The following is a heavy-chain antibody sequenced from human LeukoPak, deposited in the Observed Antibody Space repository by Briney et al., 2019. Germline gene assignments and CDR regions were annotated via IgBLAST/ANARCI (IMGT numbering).Heavy chain of an antibody. J-gene: IGHJ4*02. D-gene: IGHD3-3*01. CDR1: GFTFSSYS. V-gene: IGHV3-21*01. Sequence: GGSLRLSSAVSGFTFSSYSMNWVRQAPGKGLEWVSSISSSSSYIYYADSVKGRFTISRDNAKNSLYLQMNSLRAEDTAVYYCARDSDGVADYWGQGTLVTVSS. CDR3: ARDSDGVADY. CDR2: ISSSSSYI.